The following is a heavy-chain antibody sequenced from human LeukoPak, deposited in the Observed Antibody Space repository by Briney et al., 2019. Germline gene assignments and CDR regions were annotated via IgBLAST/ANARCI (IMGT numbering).Heavy chain of an antibody. Sequence: ASVKVSCKASGYTFTSYYMHWVRQAPGQGLEWMGIINPSGGSTSYAQKFQGRVTMTRDTSTSTVFMELSSLRSEDTAVYYCARDQVEDSYGYKEDAFDIWGQGTMVTVSS. CDR2: INPSGGST. CDR1: GYTFTSYY. D-gene: IGHD5-18*01. V-gene: IGHV1-46*01. J-gene: IGHJ3*02. CDR3: ARDQVEDSYGYKEDAFDI.